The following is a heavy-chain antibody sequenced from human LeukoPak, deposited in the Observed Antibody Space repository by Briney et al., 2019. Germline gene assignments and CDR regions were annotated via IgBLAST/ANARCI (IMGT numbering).Heavy chain of an antibody. V-gene: IGHV4-4*02. J-gene: IGHJ4*02. CDR1: GGSISSSNW. D-gene: IGHD3-16*02. CDR3: ARGPGGDYVWGSYRYRAYYFDY. CDR2: IYHSGST. Sequence: SETLSLTCAVSGGSISSSNWWSWVRQPPGKGLEWIGEIYHSGSTNYNPSLKSRVTISVDKSKNQFSLKLSSVTAADTAVYYCARGPGGDYVWGSYRYRAYYFDYWGQGTLVTVSS.